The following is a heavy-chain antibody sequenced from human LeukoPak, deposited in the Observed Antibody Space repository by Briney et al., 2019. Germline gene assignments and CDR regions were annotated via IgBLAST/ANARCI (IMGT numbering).Heavy chain of an antibody. CDR1: GGSISNYY. CDR3: ARDATVATPTYFDY. CDR2: IYITGST. D-gene: IGHD5-12*01. V-gene: IGHV4-4*07. J-gene: IGHJ4*02. Sequence: TPSETLSLTCAASGGSISNYYWSWIRHPPGKGLEWIGRIYITGSTNYNPSLKSRVTMSVDSSKNQFSLRLSSVTAADTAVYYCARDATVATPTYFDYWGQGTLVTVSS.